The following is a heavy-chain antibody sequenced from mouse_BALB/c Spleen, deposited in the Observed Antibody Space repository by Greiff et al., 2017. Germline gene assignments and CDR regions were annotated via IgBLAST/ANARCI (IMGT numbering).Heavy chain of an antibody. J-gene: IGHJ4*01. CDR3: ASMITTRDYYAMDY. D-gene: IGHD2-4*01. Sequence: EVKLVESGGGLVQPGGSRKLSCAASGFTFSSFGMHWVRQAPEKGLEWVAYISSGSSNIYYADTVKGRFTISRDNPKNTLFLQMTSLRSEDTAMYYCASMITTRDYYAMDYWGQGTSVTVSS. V-gene: IGHV5-17*02. CDR2: ISSGSSNI. CDR1: GFTFSSFG.